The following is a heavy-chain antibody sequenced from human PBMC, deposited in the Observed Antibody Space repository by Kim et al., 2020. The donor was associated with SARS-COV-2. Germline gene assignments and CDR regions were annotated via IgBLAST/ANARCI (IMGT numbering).Heavy chain of an antibody. V-gene: IGHV1-8*01. Sequence: ASVKVSCKASGYTFTSYDINWVRQATGQGLEWMGWMNPNSGNTGYAQKFQGRVTMTRSTSISTAYMEVSSLRSEDTAVYYCARGPILGYCTSTSCYYGMDVWGQGTTVTVSS. J-gene: IGHJ6*02. CDR3: ARGPILGYCTSTSCYYGMDV. D-gene: IGHD2-2*01. CDR2: MNPNSGNT. CDR1: GYTFTSYD.